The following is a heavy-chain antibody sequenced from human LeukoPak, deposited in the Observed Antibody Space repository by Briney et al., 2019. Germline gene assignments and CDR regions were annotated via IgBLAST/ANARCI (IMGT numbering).Heavy chain of an antibody. J-gene: IGHJ4*02. CDR2: IYTSGST. Sequence: SETLSLTCTVSGGSISSYYWSWIRQPAGKGLEWIGRIYTSGSTNYNPSFNSRVTMSIDTSKNQFSLMLSSVTAADTAVYYCARDKSTYTPWGIAVAGTLDYWGQGTLVTVSS. CDR3: ARDKSTYTPWGIAVAGTLDY. D-gene: IGHD6-19*01. V-gene: IGHV4-4*07. CDR1: GGSISSYY.